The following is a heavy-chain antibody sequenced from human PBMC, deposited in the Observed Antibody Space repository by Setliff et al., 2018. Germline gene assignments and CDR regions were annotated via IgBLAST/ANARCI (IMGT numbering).Heavy chain of an antibody. CDR3: ARGYRGYYNFWSGSQWANWFDP. CDR2: IIPIFGTA. Sequence: ASVKVSCKASGGTFSSYAISWVRQAPGQGLEWMGGIIPIFGTANYAQKFKGRVTITADESTSTAYMELSSLRSGDTAVYYCARGYRGYYNFWSGSQWANWFDPWGQVTLVTVSS. D-gene: IGHD3-3*01. CDR1: GGTFSSYA. J-gene: IGHJ5*02. V-gene: IGHV1-69*13.